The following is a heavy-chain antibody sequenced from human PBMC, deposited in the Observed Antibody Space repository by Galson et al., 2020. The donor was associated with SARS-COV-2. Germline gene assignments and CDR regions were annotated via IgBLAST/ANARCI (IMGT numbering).Heavy chain of an antibody. J-gene: IGHJ2*01. CDR1: GGSISTTSYF. D-gene: IGHD4-17*01. CDR3: ARRGVTGTTQPFGL. CDR2: IYYSGTT. Sequence: SETLSLTCTVSGGSISTTSYFWGWIRQPPGKGLEWIGTIYYSGTTYYNPSLRSRVTISVDTSRNQFSLKLNSVTAADTAVYYCARRGVTGTTQPFGLWGRGSLVTVS. V-gene: IGHV4-39*01.